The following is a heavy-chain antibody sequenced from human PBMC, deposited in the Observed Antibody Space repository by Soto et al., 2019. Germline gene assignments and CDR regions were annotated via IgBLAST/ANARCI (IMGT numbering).Heavy chain of an antibody. J-gene: IGHJ4*02. CDR3: ARSIVVVTALDY. CDR1: GYTFTNYP. CDR2: INTATGKT. V-gene: IGHV1-3*04. Sequence: GASVKVSCKASGYTFTNYPIHWVRQAPGQRLEWMGWINTATGKTYYSQKFQGRVTISRDTSASTAYMELSSLRSEDTAVYYCARSIVVVTALDYWGQGTLVTVSS. D-gene: IGHD2-21*02.